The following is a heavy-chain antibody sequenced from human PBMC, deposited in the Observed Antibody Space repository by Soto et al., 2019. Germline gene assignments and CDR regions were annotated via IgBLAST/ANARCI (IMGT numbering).Heavy chain of an antibody. V-gene: IGHV1-3*01. Sequence: ASVKVSCKASGYTFTRYTMNWVRQAPGQRLGWMGWINPDNGNTKSSQKFQDRVIITRDTSASTAYMDLSSLRSEDTAVYYCARGIATGQLDPWGQGTLVTVSS. D-gene: IGHD2-15*01. J-gene: IGHJ5*02. CDR1: GYTFTRYT. CDR3: ARGIATGQLDP. CDR2: INPDNGNT.